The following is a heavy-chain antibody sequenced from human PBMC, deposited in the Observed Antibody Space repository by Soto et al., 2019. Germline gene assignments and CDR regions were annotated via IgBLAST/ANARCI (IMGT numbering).Heavy chain of an antibody. CDR1: GFTFSSYS. CDR3: AREEILEWLSGPYYFDY. Sequence: GGSLRLSCAASGFTFSSYSMNWVRQAPGKGLEWVSSISSSSSYIYYADSVKGRFTISRDNAKNSLYLQMNSLRAEDTAVYYCAREEILEWLSGPYYFDYWGQGTLVTVSS. CDR2: ISSSSSYI. J-gene: IGHJ4*02. V-gene: IGHV3-21*01. D-gene: IGHD3-3*01.